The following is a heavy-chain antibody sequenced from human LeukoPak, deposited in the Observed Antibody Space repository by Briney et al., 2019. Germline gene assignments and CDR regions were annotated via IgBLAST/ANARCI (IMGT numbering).Heavy chain of an antibody. D-gene: IGHD3-10*01. CDR2: IYYSGST. V-gene: IGHV4-39*07. CDR1: GGSISSSSYY. Sequence: SETLSLTCTVSGGSISSSSYYWGWIRQPPGKGLEWIGSIYYSGSTYYNPSLKSRVTISVDTSKNQFSLKLSSVTAADTAVYYCARATQYYYGSGSYGTFFDYWGQGTLVTVSS. J-gene: IGHJ4*02. CDR3: ARATQYYYGSGSYGTFFDY.